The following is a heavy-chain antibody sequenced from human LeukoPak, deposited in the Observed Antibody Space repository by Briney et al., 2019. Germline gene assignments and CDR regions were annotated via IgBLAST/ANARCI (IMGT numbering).Heavy chain of an antibody. CDR1: GYSISSGYY. CDR2: IYHSGST. V-gene: IGHV4-38-2*01. J-gene: IGHJ3*02. Sequence: SETLSLTCAVSGYSISSGYYRGWIRQPPGKGLEWIGSIYHSGSTYYNPSLKSRVTISVDTSKNQFSLKLSSVTAADTAVYYCARQGRSSSSEPFDIWGQGTMVTVSS. CDR3: ARQGRSSSSEPFDI. D-gene: IGHD6-13*01.